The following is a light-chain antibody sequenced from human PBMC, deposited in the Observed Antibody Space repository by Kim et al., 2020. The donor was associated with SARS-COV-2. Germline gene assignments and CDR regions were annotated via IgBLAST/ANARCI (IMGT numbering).Light chain of an antibody. CDR3: QQYRSYPCT. V-gene: IGKV1-5*03. CDR2: QAS. J-gene: IGKJ1*01. Sequence: DTQMTQSPSTLSASVGDRVIITCRASQGIDSWLAWYQQRPGRAPNLLIYQASILESGVPSRFSGSGSGTDFTLTISSLQPDDFATYYCQQYRSYPCTFVQGTKVDIK. CDR1: QGIDSW.